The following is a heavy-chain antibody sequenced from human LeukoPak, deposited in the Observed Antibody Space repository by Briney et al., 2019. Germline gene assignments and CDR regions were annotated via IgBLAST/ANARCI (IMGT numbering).Heavy chain of an antibody. D-gene: IGHD3-22*01. CDR3: ARQGDYYDSSGYYSFDY. Sequence: PSETLSLTCTVSGGSISSSSYYWGWIRQPPGKGLEWIGSIYYSGSTYYNPSLKSRVTISVDTSKNQFSLKLSSVTAADTAVYYCARQGDYYDSSGYYSFDYWDQGTLVTVSS. CDR1: GGSISSSSYY. CDR2: IYYSGST. J-gene: IGHJ4*02. V-gene: IGHV4-39*07.